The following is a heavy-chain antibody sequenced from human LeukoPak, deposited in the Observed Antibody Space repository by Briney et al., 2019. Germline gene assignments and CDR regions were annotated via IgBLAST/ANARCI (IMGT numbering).Heavy chain of an antibody. CDR2: IRFDESNK. CDR1: GFTFSSSG. CDR3: ARGRGGEYYSYSGSYYMDV. V-gene: IGHV3-30*02. Sequence: PGGSLRLSCAASGFTFSSSGMHWVRQAPGKGLEWVAFIRFDESNKYYADSVKGRFTISRDNSKNTLYLQMNSLRAEDTAVYYCARGRGGEYYSYSGSYYMDVWGKGTTVTVSS. D-gene: IGHD1-26*01. J-gene: IGHJ6*03.